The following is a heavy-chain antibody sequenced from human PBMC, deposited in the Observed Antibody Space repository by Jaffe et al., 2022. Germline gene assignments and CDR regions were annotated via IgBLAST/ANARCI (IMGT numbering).Heavy chain of an antibody. J-gene: IGHJ6*03. CDR2: INSDGSST. V-gene: IGHV3-74*01. CDR1: GFTFSSYW. D-gene: IGHD4-17*01. Sequence: EVQLVESGGGLVQPGGSLRLSCAASGFTFSSYWMHWVRQAPGKGLVWVSRINSDGSSTSYADSVKGRFTISRDNAKNTLYLQMNSLRAEDTAVYYCARATGLRARYYYYMDVWGKGTTVTVSS. CDR3: ARATGLRARYYYYMDV.